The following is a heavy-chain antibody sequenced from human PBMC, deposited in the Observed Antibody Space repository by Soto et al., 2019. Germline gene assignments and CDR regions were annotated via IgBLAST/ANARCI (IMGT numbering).Heavy chain of an antibody. CDR3: AKSLLFVDHAYMDV. CDR2: IIPIQGKA. J-gene: IGHJ6*03. CDR1: GGSFISYS. Sequence: QVQLVQSGAELKKPGSSVKVSCEASGGSFISYSFTWVRQAPGQGLEWMGRIIPIQGKANYALKFQDRVTITADRSTRTAYMELRILRPEDTAVYYCAKSLLFVDHAYMDVWGKGTTVTVSS. V-gene: IGHV1-69*02. D-gene: IGHD2-21*01.